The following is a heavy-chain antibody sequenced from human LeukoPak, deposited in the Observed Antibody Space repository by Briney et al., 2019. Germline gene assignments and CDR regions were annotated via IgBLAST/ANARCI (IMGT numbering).Heavy chain of an antibody. V-gene: IGHV1-2*02. Sequence: ASVTVSCKASGYTFTGYYMHWVRQAPGRGLEWMGWINPNSGGTNYAQKFQGRVTMTRDTSISTAYMELSRLRSDDTAVYYCARAYHYYDAFDIWGQGTMVTVSS. CDR2: INPNSGGT. D-gene: IGHD5-12*01. CDR3: ARAYHYYDAFDI. CDR1: GYTFTGYY. J-gene: IGHJ3*02.